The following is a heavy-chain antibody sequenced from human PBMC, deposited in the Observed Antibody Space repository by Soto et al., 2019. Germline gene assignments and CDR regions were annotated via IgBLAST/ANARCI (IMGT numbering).Heavy chain of an antibody. CDR2: IIPIFGTA. V-gene: IGHV1-69*06. Sequence: GASVKVSCKASGGTLSSYAISWVRQAPGQGLEWMGGIIPIFGTANYAQKFQGRVTITADKSTSTAYMELSSLRSEDTAVYYCARDLGSSGWHYFDYWGQGTLVTVS. D-gene: IGHD6-19*01. J-gene: IGHJ4*02. CDR1: GGTLSSYA. CDR3: ARDLGSSGWHYFDY.